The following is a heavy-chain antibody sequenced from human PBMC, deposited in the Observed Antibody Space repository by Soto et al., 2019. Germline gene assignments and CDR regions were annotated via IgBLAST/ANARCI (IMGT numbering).Heavy chain of an antibody. J-gene: IGHJ3*02. CDR1: GGSISSGGYY. CDR2: IYYSGST. Sequence: SETLSLTCTVSGGSISSGGYYWSWIRQHPGKGLEWIGNIYYSGSTYYSPSLKSRVTISIDTSNNQVSLKLSSVTAADTAVYYCARDVLVTAIRPGAFDIWGQGTMVTVSS. V-gene: IGHV4-31*03. D-gene: IGHD2-21*02. CDR3: ARDVLVTAIRPGAFDI.